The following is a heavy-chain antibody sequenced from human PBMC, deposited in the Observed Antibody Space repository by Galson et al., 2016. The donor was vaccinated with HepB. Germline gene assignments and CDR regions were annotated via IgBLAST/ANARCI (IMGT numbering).Heavy chain of an antibody. D-gene: IGHD3-22*01. J-gene: IGHJ4*02. CDR3: ARKSTDHYENSGLGY. Sequence: SVKVSCKASGYTFTSYYMHWVRQAPGQGLEWMGAINPSGGSTSYAKKFQGRVTMTRDTSRTTVYMELNSLRSEDTAVYYCARKSTDHYENSGLGYWGPGTLVTVSS. CDR2: INPSGGST. CDR1: GYTFTSYY. V-gene: IGHV1-46*01.